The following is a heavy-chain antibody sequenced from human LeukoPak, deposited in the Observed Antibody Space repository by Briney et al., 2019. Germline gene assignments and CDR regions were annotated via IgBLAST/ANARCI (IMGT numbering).Heavy chain of an antibody. CDR2: ISYDGSNK. Sequence: GGSLRLSCAASGFTFSTYAIHWVRQAPGKGLEWLAVISYDGSNKYYADSVKGRFIISRDNSKNSLFVQMSSLRAEDTAVYFCAKSRSGSANWALQIFDNWGQGTLVTVSS. CDR1: GFTFSTYA. D-gene: IGHD1-1*01. V-gene: IGHV3-30-3*02. J-gene: IGHJ4*02. CDR3: AKSRSGSANWALQIFDN.